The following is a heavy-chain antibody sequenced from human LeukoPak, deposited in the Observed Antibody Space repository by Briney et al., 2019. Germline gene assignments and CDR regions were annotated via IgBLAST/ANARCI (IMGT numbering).Heavy chain of an antibody. J-gene: IGHJ5*02. CDR3: ASLAAAATNWFDP. Sequence: GASVKVSCKASGYTFTGYYMHWVRQAPGQGLEWMGRINPNSGGTNYAQKFQGRVTMTRDTSISTAYMELSRLRSDDTAVYYCASLAAAATNWFDPWGRGTLVTVSS. D-gene: IGHD6-13*01. CDR2: INPNSGGT. V-gene: IGHV1-2*06. CDR1: GYTFTGYY.